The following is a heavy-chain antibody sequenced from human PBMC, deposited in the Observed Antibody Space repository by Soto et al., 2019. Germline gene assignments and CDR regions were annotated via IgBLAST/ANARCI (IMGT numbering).Heavy chain of an antibody. Sequence: SETLSLTCTVSGGSISSYYWSWIRQPPGKGLEWIGYIYYSGSTNYNPSLKSRVTISVDTSKNQFSLKLSSVTAADTAVYYCARGPDIVVVPAAIVHYYMDVWGKGTTVTVSS. V-gene: IGHV4-59*12. D-gene: IGHD2-2*01. J-gene: IGHJ6*03. CDR3: ARGPDIVVVPAAIVHYYMDV. CDR1: GGSISSYY. CDR2: IYYSGST.